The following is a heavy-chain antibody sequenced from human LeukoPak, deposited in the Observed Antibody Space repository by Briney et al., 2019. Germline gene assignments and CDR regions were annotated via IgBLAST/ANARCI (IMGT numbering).Heavy chain of an antibody. D-gene: IGHD3-10*01. Sequence: ETLSLTCTVSGASISSSSYFWGWIRQPPGKGLEWVSLISGSGDSTYYADSVKGRFTISRDNSKNTLYLQMNSLRAEDTAVYYCTSTGGVDYWGQGTLVTVSS. CDR1: GASISSSSYF. CDR2: ISGSGDST. CDR3: TSTGGVDY. J-gene: IGHJ4*02. V-gene: IGHV3-23*01.